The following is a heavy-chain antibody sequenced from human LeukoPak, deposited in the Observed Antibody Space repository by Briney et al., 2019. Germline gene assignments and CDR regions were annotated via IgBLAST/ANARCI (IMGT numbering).Heavy chain of an antibody. V-gene: IGHV4-34*01. Sequence: SETQSLTCAVYGGSFMGYSWTWIRQSPGMGLEWIGEINHTGTSNYNPSLKNRVAMSIDTSKNQFSLNLSSVTAADTAVYYCARPHNYDPLTGYTRRYAFDVWGQGTLVTVSS. J-gene: IGHJ3*01. CDR3: ARPHNYDPLTGYTRRYAFDV. CDR1: GGSFMGYS. D-gene: IGHD3-9*01. CDR2: INHTGTS.